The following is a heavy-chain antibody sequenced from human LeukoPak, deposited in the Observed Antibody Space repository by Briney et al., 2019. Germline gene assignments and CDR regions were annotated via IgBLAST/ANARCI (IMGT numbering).Heavy chain of an antibody. CDR1: GFTFDDYA. D-gene: IGHD5-18*01. CDR2: ISWNSGSI. J-gene: IGHJ4*02. Sequence: GGSLRLSCAASGFTFDDYAMHWVRQAPGKGLEWVSGISWNSGSIGYADSVNGRFTISRDNAKNSLYLQMNSLRAEDTALYYCAKGPGTAMVTPFDYWGQGTLVTVSS. V-gene: IGHV3-9*01. CDR3: AKGPGTAMVTPFDY.